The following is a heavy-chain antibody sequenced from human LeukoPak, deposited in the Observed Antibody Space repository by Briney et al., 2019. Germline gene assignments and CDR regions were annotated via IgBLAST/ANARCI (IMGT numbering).Heavy chain of an antibody. CDR3: ARDSRGYVAFDI. Sequence: SETLSLTCTVSGGSISSYYWSWIRQPPGKGLEWIGYIYYSGSTNYNPSLKSRVTISVDTSKNQFSLKLSSVTAADTAVYYCARDSRGYVAFDIWGQGTMVTVSS. CDR1: GGSISSYY. CDR2: IYYSGST. D-gene: IGHD3-22*01. J-gene: IGHJ3*02. V-gene: IGHV4-59*12.